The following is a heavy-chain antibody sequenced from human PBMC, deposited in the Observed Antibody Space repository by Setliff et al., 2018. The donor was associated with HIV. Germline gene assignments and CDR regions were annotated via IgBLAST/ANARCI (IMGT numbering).Heavy chain of an antibody. CDR3: ARGVARQVVIDRWFDP. J-gene: IGHJ5*02. Sequence: SETLSLTCTVSGASISSYYWNWFRQPAGKGLESLGRIYTSGNMIYNPSLKSRVTMSADTSRNQLSLKLSSVTAADTAIYYCARGVARQVVIDRWFDPWGQGILVTVSS. CDR2: IYTSGNM. V-gene: IGHV4-4*07. D-gene: IGHD2-21*01. CDR1: GASISSYY.